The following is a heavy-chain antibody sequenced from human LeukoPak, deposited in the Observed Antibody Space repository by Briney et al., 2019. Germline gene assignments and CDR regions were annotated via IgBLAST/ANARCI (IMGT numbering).Heavy chain of an antibody. CDR3: ARDTGRTSGDY. CDR2: ISYDESNK. Sequence: LSLTCTVSGGSISSSSYYWGWIRQPPGKGLEWVAVISYDESNKYYADSVKGRFTISRDNSKNTLYLQMNSLRAEDTAVYYCARDTGRTSGDYWGQGTLVTVSS. D-gene: IGHD2-15*01. CDR1: GGSISSSS. J-gene: IGHJ4*02. V-gene: IGHV3-30-3*01.